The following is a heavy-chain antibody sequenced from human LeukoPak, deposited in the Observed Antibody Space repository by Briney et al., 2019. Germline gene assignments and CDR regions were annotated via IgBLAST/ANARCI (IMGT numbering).Heavy chain of an antibody. J-gene: IGHJ4*02. Sequence: SGTLSLTCTVSGGSISSSSYYWGWIRQPPGKGLEWIGSIYYSGSTYYNPSLKSRVTISVDTSKNQFSLKLSSVTAADTAVYYCARQHFSTDSSGWANTPGLDYWGQGTLVTVSS. CDR3: ARQHFSTDSSGWANTPGLDY. D-gene: IGHD6-19*01. CDR1: GGSISSSSYY. CDR2: IYYSGST. V-gene: IGHV4-39*01.